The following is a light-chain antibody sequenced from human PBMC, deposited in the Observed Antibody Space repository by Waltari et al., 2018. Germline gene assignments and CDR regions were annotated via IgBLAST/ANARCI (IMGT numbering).Light chain of an antibody. CDR3: AAWDDGLDGVV. J-gene: IGLJ3*02. V-gene: IGLV1-44*01. CDR1: SYSIGSTA. Sequence: QSSLTQPPSAYGTPGQRATLSCSRTSYSIGSTALNLYQRLPVTAHQLLIYTDVHRPSGVPDRFSGSKSGTSASLAISGLQPADEGDYYCAAWDDGLDGVVFGGGTKLTVL. CDR2: TDV.